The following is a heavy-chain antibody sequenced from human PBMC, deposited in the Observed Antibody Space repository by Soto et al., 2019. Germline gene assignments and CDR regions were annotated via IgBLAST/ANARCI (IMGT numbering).Heavy chain of an antibody. V-gene: IGHV4-31*03. J-gene: IGHJ6*03. CDR3: ARDFYGDSAYYYMDV. CDR1: GGSISSGGYY. D-gene: IGHD4-17*01. Sequence: PSDTLSLTCTVSGGSISSGGYYWSWIRQHPGKGLEWIGYIYYSGSTYYNPSLKSRVTISVDTSKNQFSLKLSSVTAADTAVYYCARDFYGDSAYYYMDVWGKGTTVTVSS. CDR2: IYYSGST.